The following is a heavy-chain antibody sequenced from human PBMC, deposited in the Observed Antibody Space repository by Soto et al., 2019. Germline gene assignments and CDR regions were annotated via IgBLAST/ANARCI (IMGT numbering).Heavy chain of an antibody. Sequence: QVQLVQSGAEVKKPGSSVKVSCKASGYTFTSYGISWVRQAPGQGLAWMGWIRAYNGNTNYAQKLQGRVTMNTDTSKSTDYMERRSLRSDDTAVYYCASAAAEDWFDPWVQGTLVTVSS. D-gene: IGHD6-13*01. V-gene: IGHV1-18*01. CDR3: ASAAAEDWFDP. J-gene: IGHJ5*02. CDR2: IRAYNGNT. CDR1: GYTFTSYG.